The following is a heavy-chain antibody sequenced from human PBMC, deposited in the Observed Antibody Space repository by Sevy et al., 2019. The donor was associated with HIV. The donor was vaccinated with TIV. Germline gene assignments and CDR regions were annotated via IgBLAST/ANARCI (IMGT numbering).Heavy chain of an antibody. D-gene: IGHD2-15*01. Sequence: GGSLRLSCTASGFTFSSYWMSWVRQAPGKGLEWVANIKQDGSEKYYVDSVKGRFTISRDNAKNSLYLQMNSLRAEDTAVYYCARGGAIYRSGGSCYDFDYWGQGTLVTVSS. CDR1: GFTFSSYW. J-gene: IGHJ4*02. CDR2: IKQDGSEK. V-gene: IGHV3-7*03. CDR3: ARGGAIYRSGGSCYDFDY.